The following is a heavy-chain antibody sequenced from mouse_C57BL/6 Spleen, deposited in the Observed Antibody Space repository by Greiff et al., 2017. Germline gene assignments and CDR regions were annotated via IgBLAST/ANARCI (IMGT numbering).Heavy chain of an antibody. CDR2: ISSGSSAI. D-gene: IGHD2-1*01. V-gene: IGHV5-17*01. CDR3: ASGKYYGTPGFSY. J-gene: IGHJ3*01. Sequence: EVQVVDSGGGLVKPGGSLKLSCAASGFTFSDYGMHWVRQAPEKGLEWVAYISSGSSAIDYAATVKGRFTISRDNAKNTLFLQMTSLWSEDTAMYSCASGKYYGTPGFSYWGQGTLVTVSA. CDR1: GFTFSDYG.